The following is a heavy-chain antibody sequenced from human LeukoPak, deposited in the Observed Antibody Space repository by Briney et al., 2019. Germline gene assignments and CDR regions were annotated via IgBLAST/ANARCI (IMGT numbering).Heavy chain of an antibody. CDR3: ARAGYSYGPPKGDY. J-gene: IGHJ4*02. CDR1: GGTFSSYA. Sequence: ASVKVSCKASGGTFSSYAISWVRQAPGQGLEWMGGIIPIFGTANYAQKFQGRVTITADESTSTAYMELSSLRSEDTAVYYCARAGYSYGPPKGDYWGQGTLVTVSS. V-gene: IGHV1-69*13. CDR2: IIPIFGTA. D-gene: IGHD5-18*01.